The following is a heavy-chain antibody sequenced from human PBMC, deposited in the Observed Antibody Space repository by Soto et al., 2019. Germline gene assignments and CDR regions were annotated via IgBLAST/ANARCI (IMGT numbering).Heavy chain of an antibody. CDR1: GGTFSSYA. D-gene: IGHD3-9*01. J-gene: IGHJ4*02. Sequence: QVQLVQSGAEVKKPGSSVKVSCKASGGTFSSYAISWVRQAPGQGLEWMGGIIPIFGTANYAQKCQGRVTITADESTSTSYMAVSRPRSEATAVYYCARQKLRYFDWPRGGWFDYGGQGTLVTVSS. V-gene: IGHV1-69*12. CDR3: ARQKLRYFDWPRGGWFDY. CDR2: IIPIFGTA.